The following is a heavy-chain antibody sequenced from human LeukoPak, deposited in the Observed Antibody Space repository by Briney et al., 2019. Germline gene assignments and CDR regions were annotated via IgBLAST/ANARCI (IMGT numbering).Heavy chain of an antibody. J-gene: IGHJ3*02. CDR3: ARLSPRDAFDI. CDR1: GGSISSSSHY. Sequence: PSETLSLTCTVSGGSISSSSHYWGWIRQPPGERLEWIGSIYYSGSTYYNPSLKSRVTISVDTSKNQFSLKLSSVTAADTAVYYCARLSPRDAFDIWGQGTMVTVSS. CDR2: IYYSGST. V-gene: IGHV4-39*01.